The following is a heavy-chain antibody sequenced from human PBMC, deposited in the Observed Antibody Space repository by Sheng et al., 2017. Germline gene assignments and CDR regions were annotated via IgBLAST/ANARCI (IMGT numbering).Heavy chain of an antibody. D-gene: IGHD2-8*01. CDR1: GYSFSNHA. Sequence: QVRLVQSGSEMKEPGTSVTVSCTASGYSFSNHALSWLRKAPGQGPEWMGGIILIFRSTNYAQKFQGRVTISADESTSTAYMEMRSLRSEDTAIYYCARDIANGKFDPWGQGTQVIVSS. CDR2: IILIFRST. V-gene: IGHV1-69*13. J-gene: IGHJ5*02. CDR3: ARDIANGKFDP.